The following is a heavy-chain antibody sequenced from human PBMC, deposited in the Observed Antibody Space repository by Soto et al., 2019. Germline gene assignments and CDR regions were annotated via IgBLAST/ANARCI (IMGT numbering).Heavy chain of an antibody. CDR3: ARAYYYGSGSYYYYYYMDV. Sequence: ASVKVSCKASGYTFTSYDINWVRQATGQGLEWMGWMNPNSGNTGYAQKFQGRVTMTRNTSINTAYMELSSLRSEDTAVYYCARAYYYGSGSYYYYYYMDVWGKGTTVTVSS. CDR2: MNPNSGNT. D-gene: IGHD3-10*01. J-gene: IGHJ6*03. V-gene: IGHV1-8*01. CDR1: GYTFTSYD.